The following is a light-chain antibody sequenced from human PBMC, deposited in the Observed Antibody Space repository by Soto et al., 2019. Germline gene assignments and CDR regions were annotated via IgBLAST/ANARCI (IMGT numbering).Light chain of an antibody. CDR3: QKSKNWPQVP. J-gene: IGKJ4*01. CDR1: QSVSNN. CDR2: GAY. V-gene: IGKV3-15*01. Sequence: TVMMQSPVSLSVSPGERDTILGRVSQSVSNNLAWYQQKSGQSPRLLIYGAYTRATGIPDRFSGSGSETDFTLTISRLQSEDFAVYYCQKSKNWPQVPLGGGTKVDIK.